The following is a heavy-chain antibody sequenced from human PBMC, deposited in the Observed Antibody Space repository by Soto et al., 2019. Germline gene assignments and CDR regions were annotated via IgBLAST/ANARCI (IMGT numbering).Heavy chain of an antibody. CDR1: GGTFSSYT. V-gene: IGHV1-69*02. CDR3: AKNYGDYERGRAFDI. J-gene: IGHJ3*02. Sequence: ASVKVSCKASGGTFSSYTISWVRQAPGQGLEWMGRIIPILGIANYAQKFQGRVTITADKSTSTAYMELSSLRSEDTAVYYCAKNYGDYERGRAFDIWGQGTMVTVSS. D-gene: IGHD4-17*01. CDR2: IIPILGIA.